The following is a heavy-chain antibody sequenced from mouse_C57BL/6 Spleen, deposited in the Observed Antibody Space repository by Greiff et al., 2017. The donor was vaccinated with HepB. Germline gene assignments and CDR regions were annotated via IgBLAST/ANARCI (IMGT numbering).Heavy chain of an antibody. Sequence: QVQLQQPGAELVKPGASVKMSCKASGYTFTSYWITWVKQRPGQGLEWIGDIYPGSGSTNYNEKFKSKATLTVDTSSSTAYMQLSRLTAEDSAVYYGERQGGEDGGYSDVWGTGTTVTVSS. V-gene: IGHV1-55*01. D-gene: IGHD2-13*01. CDR3: ERQGGEDGGYSDV. J-gene: IGHJ1*03. CDR2: IYPGSGST. CDR1: GYTFTSYW.